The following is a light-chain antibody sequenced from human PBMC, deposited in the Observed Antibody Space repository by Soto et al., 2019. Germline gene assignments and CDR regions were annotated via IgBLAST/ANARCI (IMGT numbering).Light chain of an antibody. CDR2: EVS. J-gene: IGLJ1*01. V-gene: IGLV2-14*01. CDR3: SSYSDTNICV. CDR1: SSDIGGYNY. Sequence: QSALAQPASVSGSPGQSITISCTGTSSDIGGYNYVSWYQQHPGKAPKLMIYEVSNRPSGVSNRFSGSKSGNTASLTISGLQAVDEADYYCSSYSDTNICVFGTGTKVTV.